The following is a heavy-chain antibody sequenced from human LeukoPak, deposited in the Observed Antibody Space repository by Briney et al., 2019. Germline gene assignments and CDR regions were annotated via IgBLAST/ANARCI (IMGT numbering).Heavy chain of an antibody. Sequence: PGGSLRLSCAASGFTFSSYSMNWVRQAPGKGLEWVSSISSSSSYIYYADPVKGRFTISRDNAKNSLYLQMNSLRAEDTAVYYCARVGSGYDPLDYWGQGTLVTVSS. CDR2: ISSSSSYI. CDR3: ARVGSGYDPLDY. CDR1: GFTFSSYS. J-gene: IGHJ4*02. V-gene: IGHV3-21*01. D-gene: IGHD5-12*01.